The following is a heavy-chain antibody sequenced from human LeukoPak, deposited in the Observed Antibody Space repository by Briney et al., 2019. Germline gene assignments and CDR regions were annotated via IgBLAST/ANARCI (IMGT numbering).Heavy chain of an antibody. CDR2: INHSGST. J-gene: IGHJ4*02. CDR3: ARRVAARGGDY. CDR1: GGSFSGYY. Sequence: SETLSLTCAVYGGSFSGYYWSWIRQPPGKGLEWIGEINHSGSTNYNPSLKSRVTISVDTSKNQSSLKLSSVAAADTAVYYCARRVAARGGDYWGQGTLVTVSS. V-gene: IGHV4-34*01. D-gene: IGHD6-6*01.